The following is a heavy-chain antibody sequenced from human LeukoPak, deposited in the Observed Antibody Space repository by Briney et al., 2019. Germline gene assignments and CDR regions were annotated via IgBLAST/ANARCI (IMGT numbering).Heavy chain of an antibody. V-gene: IGHV3-53*01. CDR3: AREHYDFWSGYSESYYYYYGMDV. Sequence: PGGSLRLSCAASGFTFRNYVIHWVRQAPGKGLEWVSVIYSGGSTYYADSVKGRFTISRDNSKNTLYLQMNSLRAEDTAVYYCAREHYDFWSGYSESYYYYYGMDVWGQGTTVTVSS. CDR1: GFTFRNYV. CDR2: IYSGGST. D-gene: IGHD3-3*01. J-gene: IGHJ6*02.